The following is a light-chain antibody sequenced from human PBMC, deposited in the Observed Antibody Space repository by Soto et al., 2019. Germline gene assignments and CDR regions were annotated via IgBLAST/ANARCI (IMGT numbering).Light chain of an antibody. Sequence: DIQMTQPPSSLSASVGDRVTITCQASQNINNYLNWYQQKPGRAPKLLIYDASNLEAGVPSRSRGSGSGTDFTFTISRLQPEDIATYYCQQYENLPTFGQGTRLEIK. CDR3: QQYENLPT. V-gene: IGKV1-33*01. CDR2: DAS. CDR1: QNINNY. J-gene: IGKJ5*01.